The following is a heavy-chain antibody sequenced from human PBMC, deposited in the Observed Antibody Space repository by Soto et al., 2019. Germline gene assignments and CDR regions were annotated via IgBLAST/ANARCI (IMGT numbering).Heavy chain of an antibody. CDR2: ISSSSSYI. D-gene: IGHD3-22*01. CDR3: ASPTYYYDTSGYSY. V-gene: IGHV3-21*01. J-gene: IGHJ4*02. CDR1: GFTFSSYT. Sequence: EVQLVESGGGLVKPGGSLRLSCAASGFTFSSYTMNWVRQAPGKGLEWVSSISSSSSYIYYADSVKGRLTISRDNAKNSLYLQMNSLRAEDTAVYYCASPTYYYDTSGYSYWGQGTLVTVSS.